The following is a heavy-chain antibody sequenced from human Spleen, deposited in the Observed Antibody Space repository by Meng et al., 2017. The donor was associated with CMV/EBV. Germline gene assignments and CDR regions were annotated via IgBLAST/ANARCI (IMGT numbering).Heavy chain of an antibody. CDR3: ARDRIVGAGSRYGMDV. CDR2: INPSGGST. D-gene: IGHD1-26*01. CDR1: GYTFTSYY. Sequence: ASVKVSCKASGYTFTSYYMHWVRQAPGQGLEWMGIINPSGGSTSYAQKFQGRVTMTRDTSTSTVYMELSSLRSEDTAVYYCARDRIVGAGSRYGMDVWGQGTTVTVSS. J-gene: IGHJ6*02. V-gene: IGHV1-46*01.